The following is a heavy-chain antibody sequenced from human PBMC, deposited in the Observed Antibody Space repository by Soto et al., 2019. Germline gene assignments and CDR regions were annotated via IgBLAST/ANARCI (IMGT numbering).Heavy chain of an antibody. CDR1: GFTVSNNY. Sequence: EVQLVESGGGLIQPGGSLRLSCAVSGFTVSNNYMSWVRQAPGKGLEGVSVIYSGGYTAYGDSVKGRFTISRDNSKNTSYLQKNSRGAHAPGVFYGDTDPGGGGYWGQGTLVTVSS. D-gene: IGHD3-10*01. V-gene: IGHV3-53*01. J-gene: IGHJ4*02. CDR3: DTDPGGGGY. CDR2: IYSGGYT.